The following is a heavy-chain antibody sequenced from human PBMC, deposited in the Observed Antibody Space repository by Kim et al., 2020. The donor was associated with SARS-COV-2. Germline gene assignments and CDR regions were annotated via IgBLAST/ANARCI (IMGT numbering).Heavy chain of an antibody. CDR1: GGSFSGYY. V-gene: IGHV4-34*01. CDR3: ARGAHIVVVPAAPQGGMDV. CDR2: INHSGST. J-gene: IGHJ6*01. D-gene: IGHD2-2*01. Sequence: SETLSLTCAVYGGSFSGYYWSWIRQPPGKGLEWIGEINHSGSTNYNPSLKSRVTISVDTSKNQFSLKLSSVTAADTAVYYCARGAHIVVVPAAPQGGMDV.